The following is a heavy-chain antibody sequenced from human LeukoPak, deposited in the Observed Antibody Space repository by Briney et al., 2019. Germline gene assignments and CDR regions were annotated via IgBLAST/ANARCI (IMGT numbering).Heavy chain of an antibody. CDR1: GGSISSSNW. J-gene: IGHJ4*02. CDR3: ARRADSGYYYKYYFDY. Sequence: SETLSLTCAVSGGSISSSNWWSWVRQPPGKGLEWIGEIYHSGSSNYNPSLKSRVTISVDKSKDQFSQKLTSVTAADTAVYYCARRADSGYYYKYYFDYWGQGTLVTVSS. D-gene: IGHD3-22*01. V-gene: IGHV4-4*02. CDR2: IYHSGSS.